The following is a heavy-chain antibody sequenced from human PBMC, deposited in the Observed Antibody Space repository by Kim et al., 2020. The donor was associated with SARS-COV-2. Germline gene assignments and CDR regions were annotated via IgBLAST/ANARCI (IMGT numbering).Heavy chain of an antibody. D-gene: IGHD3-10*01. CDR1: GFTFSSNY. CDR3: AREGRAFFSRVRTGGYFDY. CDR2: IYSGGTT. V-gene: IGHV3-53*01. J-gene: IGHJ4*02. Sequence: GGSLRLSCAASGFTFSSNYMSWVRQAPGKGLEWVSIIYSGGTTSYSGAVKGRFTISRDNSKNTLYLQMNNLRDEDTAVYYYAREGRAFFSRVRTGGYFDYWGQGTLVTVSS.